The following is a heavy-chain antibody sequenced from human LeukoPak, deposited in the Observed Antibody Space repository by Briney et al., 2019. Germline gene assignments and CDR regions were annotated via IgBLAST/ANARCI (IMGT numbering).Heavy chain of an antibody. J-gene: IGHJ5*02. CDR1: GGTFSSYA. CDR2: IIPIFGTA. CDR3: ARAIGQWLRRGYNWFDP. Sequence: GASVKVSCKASGGTFSSYAISWVRQAPGQGLEWMGGIIPIFGTANYAQKFQGRVTITADESTSTAYMELSSLRSEDTAVYYCARAIGQWLRRGYNWFDPWGQGTLVTVSS. V-gene: IGHV1-69*13. D-gene: IGHD5-12*01.